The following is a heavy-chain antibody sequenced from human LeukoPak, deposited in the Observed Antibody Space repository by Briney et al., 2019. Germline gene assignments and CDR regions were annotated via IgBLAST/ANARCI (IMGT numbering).Heavy chain of an antibody. CDR2: IRGSGSST. D-gene: IGHD3-9*01. J-gene: IGHJ4*02. CDR1: GFTFSSNA. CDR3: AKVRSDYYDILTGNYNPLFDY. Sequence: GGSLRLSCAASGFTFSSNAMSWVRQAPGKGLEWVSAIRGSGSSTYYADSVKGRFTISGDNSENTLYLQMNSLRAEDTAVYYCAKVRSDYYDILTGNYNPLFDYWGQGTLVTVSS. V-gene: IGHV3-23*01.